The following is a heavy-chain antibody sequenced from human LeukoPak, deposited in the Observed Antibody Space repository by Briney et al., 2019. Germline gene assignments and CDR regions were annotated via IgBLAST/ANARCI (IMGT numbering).Heavy chain of an antibody. CDR3: ASCDSSGYYLAPTPPDY. CDR1: GGSIGSTRYY. J-gene: IGHJ4*02. Sequence: SETLSLTCTVSGGSIGSTRYYWGWIRQPPGKGLEWIGSISYSGSTHYNPSLQSRVTISVDTSKNQFSLKLSSVTAADTAVYYCASCDSSGYYLAPTPPDYWGQGTLVTVSS. D-gene: IGHD3-22*01. V-gene: IGHV4-39*07. CDR2: ISYSGST.